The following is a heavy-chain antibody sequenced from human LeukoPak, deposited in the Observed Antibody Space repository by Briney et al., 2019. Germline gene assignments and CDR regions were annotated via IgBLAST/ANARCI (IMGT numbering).Heavy chain of an antibody. CDR1: GFTFSNYA. CDR2: ISSSGSTI. Sequence: PGGSLRLSCAASGFTFSNYAMHWVRQAPGKGLEWVSYISSSGSTIYYADSVKGRFTISRDNAKNSLYLQMDSLRAEDTAVYYCARVSSGWYFDYWGQGTLVTVSS. D-gene: IGHD6-19*01. J-gene: IGHJ4*02. CDR3: ARVSSGWYFDY. V-gene: IGHV3-48*03.